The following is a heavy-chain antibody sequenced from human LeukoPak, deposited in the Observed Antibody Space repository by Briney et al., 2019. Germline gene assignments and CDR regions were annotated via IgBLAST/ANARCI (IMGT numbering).Heavy chain of an antibody. V-gene: IGHV4-39*01. CDR3: ARHRRYSSGWYGAFDI. J-gene: IGHJ3*02. D-gene: IGHD6-19*01. CDR2: IYYMGST. CDR1: GGHMSSSSHY. Sequence: SETLSLTCTVSGGHMSSSSHYWRGIREPPGKALEWIASIYYMGSTPYNPSLKSRVTISVDQSEKQFPLALDSVPPTHSAVSFCARHRRYSSGWYGAFDIWGQGTMVT.